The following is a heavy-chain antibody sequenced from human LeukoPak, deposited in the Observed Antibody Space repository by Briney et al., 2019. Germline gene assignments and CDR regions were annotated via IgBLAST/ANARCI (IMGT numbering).Heavy chain of an antibody. CDR3: ARDIKRSRARWENLGFDP. J-gene: IGHJ5*02. CDR2: INTYNGNT. CDR1: GYTFTNYG. V-gene: IGHV1-18*01. Sequence: ASVKVSCKASGYTFTNYGISWVRQAPGQGLEWMGWINTYNGNTNYVQKLQGRVTMTTDTSTSTAYMELRSLRFDDTAVYYCARDIKRSRARWENLGFDPWGQGTLVTVSS. D-gene: IGHD1-26*01.